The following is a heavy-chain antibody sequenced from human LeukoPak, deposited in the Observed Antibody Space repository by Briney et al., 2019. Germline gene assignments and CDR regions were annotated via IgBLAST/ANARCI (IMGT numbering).Heavy chain of an antibody. CDR2: IYHSGST. CDR3: ARDHGRRAFDI. CDR1: GGSISSGGYY. V-gene: IGHV4-30-2*01. J-gene: IGHJ3*02. Sequence: PSETLSLTCTVSGGSISSGGYYWSWIRQPPGKGLEWIGYIYHSGSTYYNPSLKSRVTISVDTSKNQFSLKLSSVTAADTAVYYCARDHGRRAFDIWGQGTMVTVSS.